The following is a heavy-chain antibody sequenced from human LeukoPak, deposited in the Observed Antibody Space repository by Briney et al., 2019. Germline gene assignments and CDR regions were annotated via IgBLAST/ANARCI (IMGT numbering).Heavy chain of an antibody. CDR3: ATRTRTDIVVAPPGY. J-gene: IGHJ4*02. Sequence: GGSLRPSCAASGFTFSIYWMHWVRQAPGKGLVWVSRINSDGSSTSYADSVKRRFTISRDNAKNTLYLQMNSLRAEDTAVYYCATRTRTDIVVAPPGYWAQGTLVSVSS. CDR1: GFTFSIYW. CDR2: INSDGSST. V-gene: IGHV3-74*01. D-gene: IGHD2-15*01.